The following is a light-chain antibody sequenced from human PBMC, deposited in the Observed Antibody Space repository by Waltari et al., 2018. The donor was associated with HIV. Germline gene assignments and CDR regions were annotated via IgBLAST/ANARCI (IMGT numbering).Light chain of an antibody. Sequence: DIQLTQYPTSLSASVGDRVTITCQASQDISNYLSWYQQKPGKAPKLLIYDASNLETGVPSRFSGSGSGANFTFTISSLLPEDIATYYCQQYDNFPLFGGGTKVEIK. CDR1: QDISNY. V-gene: IGKV1-33*01. J-gene: IGKJ4*01. CDR3: QQYDNFPL. CDR2: DAS.